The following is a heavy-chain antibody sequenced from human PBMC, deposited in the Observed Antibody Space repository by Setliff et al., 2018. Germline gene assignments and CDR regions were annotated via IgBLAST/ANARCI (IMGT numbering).Heavy chain of an antibody. V-gene: IGHV4-34*01. CDR3: ARDGDYFGSGNRFDP. CDR2: INHSGST. Sequence: PSETLSLTCAVYGGSFSTYYWIWIRQPPGKGLEWIGEINHSGSTNYDPSLKSRVTISVDTSKNQFSLKVDSVTAADTAMYYCARDGDYFGSGNRFDPWGQGTLVTVSS. CDR1: GGSFSTYY. J-gene: IGHJ5*02. D-gene: IGHD3-10*01.